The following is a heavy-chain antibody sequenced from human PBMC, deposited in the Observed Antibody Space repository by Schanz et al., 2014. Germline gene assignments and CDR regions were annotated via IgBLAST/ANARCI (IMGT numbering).Heavy chain of an antibody. D-gene: IGHD3-3*01. CDR1: GGSISTSSRY. CDR2: LYYTGKT. J-gene: IGHJ4*02. V-gene: IGHV4-39*01. Sequence: QLHLQESGPGLAKPSETLSLICSVSGGSISTSSRYWGWIRQSPGKGLEWLGSLYYTGKTHYNPSLKSKFPISLDTSKNQFPLNLTSVTAADTAVYYCVRHGNYEFWHGPTPQFENWGQGTLVTVS. CDR3: VRHGNYEFWHGPTPQFEN.